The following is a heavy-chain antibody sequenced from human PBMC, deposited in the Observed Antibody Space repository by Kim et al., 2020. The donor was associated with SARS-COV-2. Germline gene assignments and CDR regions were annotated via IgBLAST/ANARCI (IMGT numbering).Heavy chain of an antibody. CDR2: IKQDGSEK. CDR3: ARDPLIVGATSVDY. J-gene: IGHJ4*02. D-gene: IGHD1-26*01. Sequence: GGSLRLPCAASGFTFSSYWMSWVRQAPGKGLEWMANIKQDGSEKYYVDSVKGRFTISRDNAKNSLYLQMNSLRAEDTAVYYCARDPLIVGATSVDYWGQGTLVTVSS. CDR1: GFTFSSYW. V-gene: IGHV3-7*03.